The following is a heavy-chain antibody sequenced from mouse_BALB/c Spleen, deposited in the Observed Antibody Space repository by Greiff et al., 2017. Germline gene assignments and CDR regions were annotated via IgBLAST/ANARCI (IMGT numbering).Heavy chain of an antibody. D-gene: IGHD2-4*01. J-gene: IGHJ3*01. V-gene: IGHV14-3*02. CDR2: IDPANGNT. CDR3: ARYGYDYDWFAY. Sequence: VQLQQSGAELVKPGASVKLSCTASGFNIKDTYMHWVKQRPEQGLEWIGRIDPANGNTKYDPKFQGKATITADTSSNTAYLQLSSLTSEDTAVYYCARYGYDYDWFAYWGQGTLVTVSA. CDR1: GFNIKDTY.